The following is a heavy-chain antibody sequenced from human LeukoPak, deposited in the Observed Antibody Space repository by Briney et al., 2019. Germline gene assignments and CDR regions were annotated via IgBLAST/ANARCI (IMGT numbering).Heavy chain of an antibody. CDR2: IKSKTDGGTT. J-gene: IGHJ3*02. D-gene: IGHD1-26*01. CDR1: GFTFSNAW. V-gene: IGHV3-15*01. CDR3: TTGQKWEPRGDAFDI. Sequence: GGSLRLSCAASGFTFSNAWMSWVRQAPGKGLEWVGRIKSKTDGGTTDYAAPVKGRFTISRDDSKNTLYLQMNSLKTEDTAVYYCTTGQKWEPRGDAFDIWGQGTMVTVSS.